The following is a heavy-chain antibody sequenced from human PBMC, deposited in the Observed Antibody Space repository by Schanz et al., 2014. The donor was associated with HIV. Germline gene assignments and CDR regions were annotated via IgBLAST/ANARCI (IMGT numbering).Heavy chain of an antibody. V-gene: IGHV1-18*01. CDR2: ISNYIGNT. J-gene: IGHJ6*02. D-gene: IGHD2-15*01. CDR1: GYTFTNYA. CDR3: ARWGRGCSGGSCYWGYYGMDV. Sequence: QVQLVQSGPEVKKPGASVTVSCKASGYTFTNYAINWVRQAPGQGLEWMGWISNYIGNTDYAQNLQGRVTMTADTFTNIAYMELRRLRSDDTAVYYCARWGRGCSGGSCYWGYYGMDVWGQGTTVTVSS.